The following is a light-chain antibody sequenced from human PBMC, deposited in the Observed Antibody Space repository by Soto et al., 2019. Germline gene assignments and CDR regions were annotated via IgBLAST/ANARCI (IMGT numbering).Light chain of an antibody. V-gene: IGKV3-20*01. J-gene: IGKJ1*01. CDR3: QQYGRT. CDR2: ATS. CDR1: QTISKNY. Sequence: EIVLTQAPATLSLSPGERATLSCRASQTISKNYIAWYQQKPGRAPRLLIYATSNRATGIADRFSGSGSGTDFSLTISRLEPEDSAVYFCQQYGRTFGQGTKVDIK.